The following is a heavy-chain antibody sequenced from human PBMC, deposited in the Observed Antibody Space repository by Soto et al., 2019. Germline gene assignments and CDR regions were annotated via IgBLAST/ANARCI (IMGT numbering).Heavy chain of an antibody. Sequence: GGSLRLSCAASGFTSSNFRMNWIRQAPGKGLEWVSHIDGSGTAMSYVDSVKGRFTISRDNAKNSLYLEMTSLRDEDTAVYYCARQLYTVVTPQDYWGRGTLVTVSS. J-gene: IGHJ4*02. CDR2: IDGSGTAM. CDR3: ARQLYTVVTPQDY. V-gene: IGHV3-48*02. D-gene: IGHD2-21*02. CDR1: GFTSSNFR.